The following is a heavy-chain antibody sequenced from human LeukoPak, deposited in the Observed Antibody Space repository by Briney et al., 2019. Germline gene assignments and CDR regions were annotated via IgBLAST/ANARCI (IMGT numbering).Heavy chain of an antibody. D-gene: IGHD3-3*01. CDR2: INHSGST. CDR3: ARTNTIFGVVITPNWLDP. J-gene: IGHJ5*02. Sequence: SETLSLTCAVYGGSFSGYYWSWIRQPPGKGLEWIGEINHSGSTNYNPSLKSRVTISVDTSKNQFSLKLSSVTAADTAVYYCARTNTIFGVVITPNWLDPWGQGTLVTVTS. CDR1: GGSFSGYY. V-gene: IGHV4-34*01.